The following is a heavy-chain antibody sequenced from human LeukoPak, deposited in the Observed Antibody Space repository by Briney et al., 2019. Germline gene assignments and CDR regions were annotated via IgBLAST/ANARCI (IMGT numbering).Heavy chain of an antibody. Sequence: SVKVSCKASGGTFSSYAISWVRQAPGQGVGWMGGIIPIFGTANYPQKLQGRVTITPDESTSTAYMALSSLRSQCTAVYYCARATIDILTGYYKFDAFDIWGQGTMVTVSS. D-gene: IGHD3-9*01. CDR3: ARATIDILTGYYKFDAFDI. J-gene: IGHJ3*02. V-gene: IGHV1-69*13. CDR2: IIPIFGTA. CDR1: GGTFSSYA.